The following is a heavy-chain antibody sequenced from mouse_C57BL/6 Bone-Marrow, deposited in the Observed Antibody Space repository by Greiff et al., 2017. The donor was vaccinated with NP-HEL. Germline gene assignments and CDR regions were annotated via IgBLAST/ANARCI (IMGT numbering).Heavy chain of an antibody. J-gene: IGHJ2*01. Sequence: VMLVESGAELVRPGATVKLSCKASGYTFTDYYINWVKQRPGQGLEWIARIYPGSGNTYYNEKFKGKATLTAEKSSSTAYMQLSSLTSEDSAVYFCARGRGYYFDYWGQGTTLTVSS. V-gene: IGHV1-76*01. CDR2: IYPGSGNT. CDR3: ARGRGYYFDY. CDR1: GYTFTDYY.